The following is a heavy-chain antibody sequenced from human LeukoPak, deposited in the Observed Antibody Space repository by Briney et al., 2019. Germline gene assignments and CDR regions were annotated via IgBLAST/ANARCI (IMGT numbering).Heavy chain of an antibody. Sequence: GGSLRLSCAASGFTFSSYWMRWVRQAPGKGLEWVANIKQDGSEKYYVDSVKGRFTISRDNAKNSLYLQMNSLRAEDTAVYYCARSPRYNWNDVSAFDIWGQGTMVTVSS. J-gene: IGHJ3*02. CDR3: ARSPRYNWNDVSAFDI. CDR1: GFTFSSYW. CDR2: IKQDGSEK. D-gene: IGHD1-1*01. V-gene: IGHV3-7*01.